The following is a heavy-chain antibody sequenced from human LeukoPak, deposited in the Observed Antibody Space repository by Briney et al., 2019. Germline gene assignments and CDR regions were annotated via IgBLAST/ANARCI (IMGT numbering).Heavy chain of an antibody. V-gene: IGHV3-23*01. Sequence: GGSLRLSCAASGFTFSSYAMSWVRQAPGKGLEWVSAISGSGGSTYYADSVKGRFTISRDNSKNTLYLQMNSLRAEDTAVYYCAKSPRTSLLWFRELSSAFDIWGQGTMVTVSS. D-gene: IGHD3-10*01. J-gene: IGHJ3*02. CDR3: AKSPRTSLLWFRELSSAFDI. CDR2: ISGSGGST. CDR1: GFTFSSYA.